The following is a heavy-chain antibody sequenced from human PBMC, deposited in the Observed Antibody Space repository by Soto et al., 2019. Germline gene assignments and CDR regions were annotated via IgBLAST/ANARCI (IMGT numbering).Heavy chain of an antibody. CDR2: ISWNSGSI. V-gene: IGHV3-9*01. Sequence: GGSLRLSCAASGFTFDDYAMHWVRQAPGKGLEWVSGISWNSGSIGYADSVKGRSTISRDNAKNSLYLQMNSLRAEDTALYYCAKGPLWFGELLYVAFDIWGQGTMVTVSS. CDR3: AKGPLWFGELLYVAFDI. J-gene: IGHJ3*02. CDR1: GFTFDDYA. D-gene: IGHD3-10*01.